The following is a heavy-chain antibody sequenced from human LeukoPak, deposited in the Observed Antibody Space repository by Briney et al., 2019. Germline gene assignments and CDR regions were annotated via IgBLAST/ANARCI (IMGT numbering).Heavy chain of an antibody. J-gene: IGHJ3*02. CDR1: GGSISSCY. V-gene: IGHV4-4*07. CDR2: IYSRGST. CDR3: ARDPMAGTFRAFDI. D-gene: IGHD6-19*01. Sequence: SETLSLTCTVSGGSISSCYWSWIRQPAGKGLEWIGRIYSRGSTNYNPSLQSRVTMSVDTSKNQISLRLNSVTAADTAVYYCARDPMAGTFRAFDIWGQGTMVTVSS.